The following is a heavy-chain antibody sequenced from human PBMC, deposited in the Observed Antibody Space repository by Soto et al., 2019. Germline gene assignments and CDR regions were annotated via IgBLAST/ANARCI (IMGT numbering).Heavy chain of an antibody. CDR1: GFTFSSYW. CDR3: ARGPGQWLVTVAEYFQH. Sequence: EVQLVESGGGLVQPGGSLRLSCAASGFTFSSYWMSWVRQAPGKGLEWVANIKQAGSEKYYVDSVKGRFTISRDNAKNSLYLQMNSLRAEDTAVYYCARGPGQWLVTVAEYFQHWGQGTLVTVSS. J-gene: IGHJ1*01. CDR2: IKQAGSEK. D-gene: IGHD6-19*01. V-gene: IGHV3-7*01.